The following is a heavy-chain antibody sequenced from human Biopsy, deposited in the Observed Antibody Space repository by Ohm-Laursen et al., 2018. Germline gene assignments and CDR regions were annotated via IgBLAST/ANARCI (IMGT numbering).Heavy chain of an antibody. CDR1: GFTFSSYG. Sequence: SLRLSCAASGFTFSSYGMHWVRQAPGKGLEWVAAIWYAGSNKNYADSVKGRFTVSRDNSKNTLYLQMNSLRGEDTAVYYCAKCMTGGSNYYFHHCGQGTLVTVSS. J-gene: IGHJ4*02. V-gene: IGHV3-33*06. D-gene: IGHD2-8*01. CDR3: AKCMTGGSNYYFHH. CDR2: IWYAGSNK.